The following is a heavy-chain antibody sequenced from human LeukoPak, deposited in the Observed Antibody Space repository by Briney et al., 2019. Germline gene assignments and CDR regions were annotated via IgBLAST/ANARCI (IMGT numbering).Heavy chain of an antibody. V-gene: IGHV1-46*01. Sequence: ASVKVSCKASGYTFTSNYIHWVRQAPGQGLEWMGMIYPRDGSTSYAQKSQGRVTVTRDTSTSTVHMELSGLRSEDTAVYYCARDQEGFDYWGQGTLVTVSS. J-gene: IGHJ4*02. CDR1: GYTFTSNY. CDR2: IYPRDGST. CDR3: ARDQEGFDY.